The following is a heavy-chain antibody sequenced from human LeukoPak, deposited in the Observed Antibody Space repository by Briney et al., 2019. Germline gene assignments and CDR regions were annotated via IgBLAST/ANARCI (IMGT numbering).Heavy chain of an antibody. D-gene: IGHD3-10*01. CDR2: IYPGDSDT. Sequence: GESVKISCKGSGYSFTSYWIGWVRQMPGKGLEWMGIIYPGDSDTRYSPSFQGQVTISADKSISTAYLQWSSLKASDTAMYYCARHITMVRGVTLSHGMDVWGQGTTVTVSS. CDR3: ARHITMVRGVTLSHGMDV. V-gene: IGHV5-51*01. CDR1: GYSFTSYW. J-gene: IGHJ6*02.